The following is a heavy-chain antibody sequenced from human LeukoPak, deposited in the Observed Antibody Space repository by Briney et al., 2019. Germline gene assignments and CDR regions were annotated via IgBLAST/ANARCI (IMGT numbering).Heavy chain of an antibody. J-gene: IGHJ4*02. Sequence: GGSLRLSCAASGFTFSDYYMSWIRQAPGKGLEWVSYISSSSSYTNYADSVKGRFTISRDNAKNSLYLQMNSLRAEDTAVYYCAKDARRSSGWWFFDHWGQGTLVTVSS. CDR3: AKDARRSSGWWFFDH. D-gene: IGHD6-19*01. V-gene: IGHV3-11*05. CDR1: GFTFSDYY. CDR2: ISSSSSYT.